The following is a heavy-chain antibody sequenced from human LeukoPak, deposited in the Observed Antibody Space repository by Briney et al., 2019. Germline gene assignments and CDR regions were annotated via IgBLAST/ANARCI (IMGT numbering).Heavy chain of an antibody. CDR1: GGSFSSYY. CDR3: ARNSYGLFDP. V-gene: IGHV4-39*07. J-gene: IGHJ5*02. D-gene: IGHD5-18*01. Sequence: SETLSLTCTVSGGSFSSYYWGWIRQPPGKGLEWIGSIYYSGSTYYNPSLKSRVTISVDTSKNQFSLKLSSVTAADTAVYYCARNSYGLFDPWGQGTLVTVSS. CDR2: IYYSGST.